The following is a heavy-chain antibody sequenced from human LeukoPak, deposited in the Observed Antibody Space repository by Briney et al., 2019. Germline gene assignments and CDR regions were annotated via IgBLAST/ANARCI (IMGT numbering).Heavy chain of an antibody. Sequence: SETLSLTCTVSGGSISSGSYYWSCIRPPAGKGLEWIGRIYTSGSTNYNPSLKSRVTISVDTSKNQFSLKLSSVTAADTAVYYCARVGRIDYWGQGTLVTVSS. CDR1: GGSISSGSYY. V-gene: IGHV4-61*02. CDR3: ARVGRIDY. J-gene: IGHJ4*02. CDR2: IYTSGST.